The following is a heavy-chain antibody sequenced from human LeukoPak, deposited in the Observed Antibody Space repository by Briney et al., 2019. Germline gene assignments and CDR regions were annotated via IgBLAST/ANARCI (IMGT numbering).Heavy chain of an antibody. Sequence: SETLSLTCTVSGGSISSYYWGWIRQPAGKGLEWIGCIYTSGSTNYNPSLKSRVTMSVDTSKNQFSLKLSSVTAADTAVYYCARDLGSSSWMSHTTKNWFDPWGQGTLVTVSS. CDR2: IYTSGST. V-gene: IGHV4-4*07. CDR3: ARDLGSSSWMSHTTKNWFDP. J-gene: IGHJ5*02. CDR1: GGSISSYY. D-gene: IGHD6-6*01.